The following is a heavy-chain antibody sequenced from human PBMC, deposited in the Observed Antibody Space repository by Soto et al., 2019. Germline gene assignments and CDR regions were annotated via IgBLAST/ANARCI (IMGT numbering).Heavy chain of an antibody. CDR2: INHSGST. V-gene: IGHV4-34*01. Sequence: QVQLQQWGAGLLKPSETLSLTCAVYGGSFSGYYWSWIRQPPGKGLEWIGEINHSGSTNYNPSLKSRVTISVATSKDQCSLKLSSVTAADTAVYYCARMDDNDFDYYYYGMDVWGQGTTVTVSS. D-gene: IGHD3-16*01. CDR3: ARMDDNDFDYYYYGMDV. CDR1: GGSFSGYY. J-gene: IGHJ6*02.